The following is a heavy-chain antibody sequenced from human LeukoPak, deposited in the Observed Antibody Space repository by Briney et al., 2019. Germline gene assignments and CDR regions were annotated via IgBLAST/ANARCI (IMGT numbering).Heavy chain of an antibody. D-gene: IGHD2-8*01. J-gene: IGHJ4*02. CDR3: ARGRYCSNGVRQYFDY. Sequence: PGGSLRLSCAASGFTFSSYPMYWVRQAPGKGLEYVSAITHNGGSTYYANSVKGRFTISRDNSKNTLYLQMGSLRAEDMAVYYCARGRYCSNGVRQYFDYWGQGTLVTVSS. V-gene: IGHV3-64*01. CDR2: ITHNGGST. CDR1: GFTFSSYP.